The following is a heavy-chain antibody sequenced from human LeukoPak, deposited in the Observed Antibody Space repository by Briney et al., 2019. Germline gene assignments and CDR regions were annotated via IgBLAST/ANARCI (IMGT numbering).Heavy chain of an antibody. CDR2: IRYDGSNK. J-gene: IGHJ4*02. D-gene: IGHD3-3*01. V-gene: IGHV3-30*02. Sequence: GGSLRLSCAASGFTFSSYGMHWVRQAPGKGLEWVAFIRYDGSNKYYADSVKGRFTISRDNSKNTLYLQMNSLRAEDTAVYYCAKDGNGDYDFWSGYYGRLDYWGQGTLVTVSS. CDR3: AKDGNGDYDFWSGYYGRLDY. CDR1: GFTFSSYG.